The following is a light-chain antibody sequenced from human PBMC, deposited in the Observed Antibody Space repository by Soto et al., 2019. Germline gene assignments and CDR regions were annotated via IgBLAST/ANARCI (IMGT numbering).Light chain of an antibody. Sequence: DIQIAQSPSTLSGSVGDRVTITCRASQTISSWLAWYEQKPGKAPKLLIYKASTLKSGVPSRFSGSGSGTEFTLPISSLQPDDVATDYCQHYNSYSEAFGQGTKVDIK. V-gene: IGKV1-5*03. CDR3: QHYNSYSEA. CDR1: QTISSW. CDR2: KAS. J-gene: IGKJ1*01.